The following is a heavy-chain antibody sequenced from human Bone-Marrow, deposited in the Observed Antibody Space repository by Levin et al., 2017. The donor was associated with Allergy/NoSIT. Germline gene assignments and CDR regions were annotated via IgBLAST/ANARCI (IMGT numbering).Heavy chain of an antibody. CDR3: SRYRTLAGSLGWFDP. J-gene: IGHJ5*02. CDR1: GFTFSDYY. D-gene: IGHD6-13*01. Sequence: PGGSLRLSCAASGFTFSDYYMTWVRQAPGKGLEWLAYLSSSGGISYGDSLKGRFTISRDNAKNSLSLQMNSLRIADTAVYYFSRYRTLAGSLGWFDPWGQGTLVTVSS. CDR2: LSSSGGI. V-gene: IGHV3-69-1*01.